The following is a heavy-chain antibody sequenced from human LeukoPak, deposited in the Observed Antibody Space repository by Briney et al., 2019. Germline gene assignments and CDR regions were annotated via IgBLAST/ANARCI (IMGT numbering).Heavy chain of an antibody. Sequence: GGSLRLSCAASGFTFSSYAMNWVRQAPGKGLEWVSYISSSSSTIYYADSVKGRFTISRDNAKNSLYLQMNSLRAEDTAVYYCVRSGGLGSDYWGQGTLVTVSS. CDR1: GFTFSSYA. V-gene: IGHV3-48*01. CDR3: VRSGGLGSDY. CDR2: ISSSSSTI. J-gene: IGHJ4*02. D-gene: IGHD2-15*01.